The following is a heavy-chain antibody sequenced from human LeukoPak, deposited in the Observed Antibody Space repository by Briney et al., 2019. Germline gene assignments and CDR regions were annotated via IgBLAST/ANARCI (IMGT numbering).Heavy chain of an antibody. Sequence: ASVKASCKASGYTFTSYYMHWVRQAPGQGLEWMGIINPSGGSTSYAQKFQGRVTMTRDMPTSTVYMELSSLRSEDTAVYYCARGHCSGGSCYAEYYFDYWGQGTLVTVSS. D-gene: IGHD2-15*01. V-gene: IGHV1-46*01. CDR2: INPSGGST. CDR3: ARGHCSGGSCYAEYYFDY. J-gene: IGHJ4*02. CDR1: GYTFTSYY.